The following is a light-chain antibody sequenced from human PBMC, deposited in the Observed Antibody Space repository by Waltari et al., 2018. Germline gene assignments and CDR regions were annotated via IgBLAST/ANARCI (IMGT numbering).Light chain of an antibody. CDR3: QQTYRTPRT. J-gene: IGKJ1*01. V-gene: IGKV1-39*01. Sequence: DIQMTQSPYSLSASVGDSVTISCRASQRLGRYLNWYQHKPGKAPRLLIYCATSLQGGVPSRFSGSGSWTEFTLTISSLQPEDFATYYCQQTYRTPRTFVQGTKV. CDR1: QRLGRY. CDR2: CAT.